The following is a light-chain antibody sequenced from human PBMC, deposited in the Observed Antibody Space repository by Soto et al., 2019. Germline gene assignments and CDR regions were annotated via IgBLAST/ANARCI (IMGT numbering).Light chain of an antibody. J-gene: IGKJ5*01. CDR2: DTS. V-gene: IGKV3-20*01. CDR3: QQYGTSEII. Sequence: EIVLTQSPGTLSLSPGERATLSCRASQTLSNSFIAWYQQKPGQAPRLLIYDTSSRATGVPNRYSASGSGTXXXFTXSRLEPEDFAVFFCQQYGTSEIIFGQGTRLEIK. CDR1: QTLSNSF.